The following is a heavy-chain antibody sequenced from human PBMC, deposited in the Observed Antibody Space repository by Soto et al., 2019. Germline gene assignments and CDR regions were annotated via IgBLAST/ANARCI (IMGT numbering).Heavy chain of an antibody. D-gene: IGHD5-18*01. J-gene: IGHJ4*02. CDR1: GDSVSRGGYY. V-gene: IGHV4-31*03. CDR3: ARATAMAGPDY. CDR2: IYDSGT. Sequence: QVQLQESGPGLVKPSQTLSLTCTVSGDSVSRGGYYWSWIRQHPGKGLEWIGNIYDSGTYYNPSLKSRLTISVDTSKNQFSLTLTSVTAADTAVYYCARATAMAGPDYLGQGTLVTVSS.